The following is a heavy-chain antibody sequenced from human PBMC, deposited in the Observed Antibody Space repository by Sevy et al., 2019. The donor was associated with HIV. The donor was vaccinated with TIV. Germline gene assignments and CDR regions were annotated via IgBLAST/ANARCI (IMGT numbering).Heavy chain of an antibody. Sequence: GGSLRLSCAASGFTFSKYSMSWVRQPPGKGLEWVSTLSFGCGEINYADSVKGRFTISRDNSKSSVYLQMNNLRPEDMALYYCAREGCTKPHDYWGQGTLVTVSS. D-gene: IGHD2-8*01. CDR1: GFTFSKYS. CDR3: AREGCTKPHDY. J-gene: IGHJ4*02. CDR2: LSFGCGEI. V-gene: IGHV3-23*01.